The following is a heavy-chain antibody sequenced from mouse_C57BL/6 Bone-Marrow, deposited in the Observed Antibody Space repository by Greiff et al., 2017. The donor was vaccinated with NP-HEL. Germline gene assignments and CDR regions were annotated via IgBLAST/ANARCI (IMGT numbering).Heavy chain of an antibody. CDR3: ARKEGNSWFAY. Sequence: VQLQQPGAELVKPGASVKLSCTASGYTFTSYWMHWVKQRPGQGLEWIGMIHPNSGSTNYNEKFKSKATLTVDKSSSTAYMQLSSLTSDDAAVYYCARKEGNSWFAYWGQGTLVTVSA. V-gene: IGHV1-64*01. D-gene: IGHD2-1*01. CDR1: GYTFTSYW. CDR2: IHPNSGST. J-gene: IGHJ3*01.